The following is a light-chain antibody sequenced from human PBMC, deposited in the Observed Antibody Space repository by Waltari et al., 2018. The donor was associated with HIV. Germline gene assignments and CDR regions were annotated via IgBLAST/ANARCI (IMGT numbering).Light chain of an antibody. CDR2: EVN. CDR3: SSYAGINPVI. CDR1: SSDVGSSDY. V-gene: IGLV2-8*01. J-gene: IGLJ2*01. Sequence: QSALTQPPSASGSLGQSVTISCPASSSDVGSSDYVSWYQQHPGKAPKLQIFEVNKRPSGVPDRFSGSKSGNTASLTVSGLQAEDEAEYSCSSYAGINPVIFGGGTTLTVL.